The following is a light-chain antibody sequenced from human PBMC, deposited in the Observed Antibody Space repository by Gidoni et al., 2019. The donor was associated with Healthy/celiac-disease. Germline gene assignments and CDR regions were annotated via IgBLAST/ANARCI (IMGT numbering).Light chain of an antibody. J-gene: IGKJ2*01. CDR2: GSS. CDR3: QQYNNWHT. V-gene: IGKV3-15*01. Sequence: EIVMTQSPATLSVSPGERATLSCRASQSVSSNLAWYQQKPGKAPRLLIYGSSTRANGIPARCSGSGSGTEFTLTISRLQSEDVAVYYCQQYNNWHTFXQXTKLEIK. CDR1: QSVSSN.